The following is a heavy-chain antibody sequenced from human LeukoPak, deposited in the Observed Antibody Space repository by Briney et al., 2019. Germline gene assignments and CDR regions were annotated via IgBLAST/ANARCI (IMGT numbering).Heavy chain of an antibody. Sequence: GGSLRLSCAASGFTFSNAWMSWVRQAPGKGLEWVGRIKSKTDGGTTDYAAPVKGRFTISRDDSKNTLYLQMNSLKTEDTAVYYCTTDLGSGWPVYYYYGMDVWGQGTTVTVSS. CDR3: TTDLGSGWPVYYYYGMDV. J-gene: IGHJ6*02. CDR2: IKSKTDGGTT. D-gene: IGHD6-19*01. CDR1: GFTFSNAW. V-gene: IGHV3-15*01.